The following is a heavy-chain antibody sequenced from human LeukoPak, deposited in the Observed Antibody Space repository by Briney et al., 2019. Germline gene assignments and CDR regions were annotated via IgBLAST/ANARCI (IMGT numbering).Heavy chain of an antibody. J-gene: IGHJ6*03. V-gene: IGHV4-59*01. CDR3: ARVRSLYYYDSSGYYHYYYYMDV. CDR1: GGSISSYY. Sequence: KPSETLSLTCTVPGGSISSYYWSWIRQPPGKGLEWIGYIYYSGSTNYIPSLKSRVTISVDTSKNQFSLKLSSVTAADTAVYYCARVRSLYYYDSSGYYHYYYYMDVWGKGTTVTVSS. CDR2: IYYSGST. D-gene: IGHD3-22*01.